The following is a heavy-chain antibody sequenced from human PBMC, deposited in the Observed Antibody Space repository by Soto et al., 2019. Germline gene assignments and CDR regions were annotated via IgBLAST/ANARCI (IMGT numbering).Heavy chain of an antibody. J-gene: IGHJ4*02. CDR1: GGSFSGYY. V-gene: IGHV4-34*01. CDR3: ARGRRDGYNYFDY. D-gene: IGHD5-12*01. CDR2: INHSGST. Sequence: SETLSLTCAVYGGSFSGYYWSWIRQPPGKGLEWIGEINHSGSTNYNPSLKSRVTISVDTPKNQFSLKLSSVTAADTAVYYCARGRRDGYNYFDYWGQGTLVTVSS.